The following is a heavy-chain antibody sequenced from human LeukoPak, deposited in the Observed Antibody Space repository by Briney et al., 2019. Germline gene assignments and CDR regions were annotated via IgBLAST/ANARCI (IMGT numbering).Heavy chain of an antibody. Sequence: PGGSLRLSCAASGFSFSDYYMSWIRQAPGKGLEWVSYIRSSGSPIYYADSVKGRFTISRDNAKNSLYLQMNSLRAEDTAMYYCARDSVGYCSGGSCYFGYWGQGTLVTVSS. J-gene: IGHJ4*02. CDR1: GFSFSDYY. V-gene: IGHV3-11*01. CDR2: IRSSGSPI. CDR3: ARDSVGYCSGGSCYFGY. D-gene: IGHD2-15*01.